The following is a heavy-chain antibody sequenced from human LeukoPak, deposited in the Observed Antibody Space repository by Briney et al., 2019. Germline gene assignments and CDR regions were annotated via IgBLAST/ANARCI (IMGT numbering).Heavy chain of an antibody. CDR2: ISDSGART. CDR3: ASDYFLDY. CDR1: GFTFSSYA. Sequence: GGSLRLSCAACGFTFSSYAMTWVRQAPGKGLEWVSTISDSGARTNYADSAKGRFTISRDNSMNTLYLQMNSLRADDTAVYYCASDYFLDYWGQGTLVTVSS. V-gene: IGHV3-23*01. J-gene: IGHJ4*02. D-gene: IGHD6-25*01.